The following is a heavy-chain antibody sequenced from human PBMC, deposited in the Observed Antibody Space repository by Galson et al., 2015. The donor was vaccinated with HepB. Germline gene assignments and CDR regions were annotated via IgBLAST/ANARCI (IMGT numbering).Heavy chain of an antibody. CDR1: GFTFSDFH. Sequence: SLRLSCAASGFTFSDFHMSWIRQAPGKGLEWLSYISSSGDIISYADSVKGRFTVSRDNAKSSLYLQVNSLRAEDTAVYYCARASLGWFDPRGQGTLLTVSS. CDR3: ARASLGWFDP. V-gene: IGHV3-11*01. CDR2: ISSSGDII. J-gene: IGHJ5*02.